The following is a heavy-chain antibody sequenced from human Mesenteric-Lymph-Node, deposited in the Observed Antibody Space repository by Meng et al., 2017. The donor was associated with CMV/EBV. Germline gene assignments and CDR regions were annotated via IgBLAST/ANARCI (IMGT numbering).Heavy chain of an antibody. CDR2: IKQDGSEK. V-gene: IGHV3-7*01. CDR3: ARGNWLWWGFDP. J-gene: IGHJ5*02. Sequence: GESLKISCAASGFTFSSYEMNWVRQAPGKGLEWVANIKQDGSEKYYVDSVKGRFTISRDNAKNSLYLQMNSLRAEDTAVYYCARGNWLWWGFDPWGQGTLVTVSS. D-gene: IGHD4/OR15-4a*01. CDR1: GFTFSSYE.